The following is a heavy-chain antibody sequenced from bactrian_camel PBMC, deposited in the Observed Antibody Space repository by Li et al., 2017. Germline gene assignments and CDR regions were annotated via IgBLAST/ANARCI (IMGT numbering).Heavy chain of an antibody. J-gene: IGHJ4*01. CDR3: VVGTYGDSCPWYFGETEYGY. CDR2: INGGSRT. Sequence: HVQLVESGGGSVQAGGSLALSCAVSAVTYRTNCVGWFRQAPGKEREGVALINGGSRTYYTDSVKGRFTISKDNAKNIVYLQMVSLKPEDSAMYYCVVGTYGDSCPWYFGETEYGYKGQGTQVTVS. D-gene: IGHD2*01. CDR1: AVTYRTNC. V-gene: IGHV3S53*01.